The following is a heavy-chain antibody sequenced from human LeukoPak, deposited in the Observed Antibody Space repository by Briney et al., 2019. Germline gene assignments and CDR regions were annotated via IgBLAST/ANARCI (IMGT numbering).Heavy chain of an antibody. V-gene: IGHV3-23*01. Sequence: PGGSLRLSCAASGFTFSSYAMSWVRQAPGKGLEWVSAISVSGGSTYYADSVKGRFTISRDNSKNTLYLQMNSLRAEDTAVYYCAKDFSKVVVAVTALYYFDYWGQGTLVTVSS. CDR3: AKDFSKVVVAVTALYYFDY. D-gene: IGHD2-15*01. J-gene: IGHJ4*02. CDR2: ISVSGGST. CDR1: GFTFSSYA.